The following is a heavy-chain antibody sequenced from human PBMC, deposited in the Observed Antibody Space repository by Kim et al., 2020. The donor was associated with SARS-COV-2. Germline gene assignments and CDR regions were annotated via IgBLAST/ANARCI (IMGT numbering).Heavy chain of an antibody. D-gene: IGHD6-19*01. J-gene: IGHJ3*02. Sequence: GGSLRLSCAASGFTFSDYYMSWIRQAPGKGLEWVSYISSSGSTIYYADSVKGRFTISRDNAKNSLYLQMNSLRAEDTAVYYCATSQGIAVAAFDIWGQGTMVTVSS. CDR1: GFTFSDYY. CDR2: ISSSGSTI. CDR3: ATSQGIAVAAFDI. V-gene: IGHV3-11*01.